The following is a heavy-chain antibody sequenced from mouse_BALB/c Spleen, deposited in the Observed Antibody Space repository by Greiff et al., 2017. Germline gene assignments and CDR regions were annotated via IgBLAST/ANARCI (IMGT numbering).Heavy chain of an antibody. CDR1: GFTFSSFG. V-gene: IGHV5-17*02. CDR2: ISSGSSTI. Sequence: EVQGVESGGGLVQPGGSRKLSCAASGFTFSSFGMHWVRQAPEKGLEWVAYISSGSSTIYYADTVKGRFTISRDNPKNTLFLQMTSLRSEDTAMYYCARVDYGYDWFAYWGQGTLVTVSA. CDR3: ARVDYGYDWFAY. J-gene: IGHJ3*01. D-gene: IGHD2-2*01.